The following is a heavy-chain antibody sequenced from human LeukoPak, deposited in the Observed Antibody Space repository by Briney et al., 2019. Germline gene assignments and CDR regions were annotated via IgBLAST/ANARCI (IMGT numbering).Heavy chain of an antibody. D-gene: IGHD5-18*01. CDR1: GFTFSSYA. V-gene: IGHV3-23*01. Sequence: PGGSLRLSCAASGFTFSSYAMSWVRQAPGKGLVWVSGISGSGGSTYYADSVKGRFTISRDNSKNTLYLRMNSLRAEDTAVYYCAKDGINTAKERWGQGTLVTVSS. J-gene: IGHJ4*02. CDR3: AKDGINTAKER. CDR2: ISGSGGST.